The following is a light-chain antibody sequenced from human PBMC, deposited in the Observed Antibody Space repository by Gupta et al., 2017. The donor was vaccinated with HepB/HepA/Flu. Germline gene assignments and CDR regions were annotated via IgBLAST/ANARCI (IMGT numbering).Light chain of an antibody. CDR1: SSNIGSNT. CDR2: SND. CDR3: ATWDDSLNGAV. J-gene: IGLJ3*02. Sequence: QSVLTQPPSASGTPGQRVHISCSGSSSNIGSNTVNWYQQVPGTAPKLLIYSNDQRPSGVPDRFSGPKSGTSASLAISGLQSEDEADYYCATWDDSLNGAVFGGGTKLTVL. V-gene: IGLV1-44*01.